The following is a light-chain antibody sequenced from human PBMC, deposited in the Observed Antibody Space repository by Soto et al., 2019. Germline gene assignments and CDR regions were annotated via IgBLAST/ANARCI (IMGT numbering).Light chain of an antibody. Sequence: DIPMTQSPSSLSASVGDRDTITCRASQDISVYLAWYQQKPGKVPKLLIYSASTLQSGVPSRFSGSGSGTDFTLTISSLQPEDVESYYCQKFNTAPLTFGQGTRLEIK. V-gene: IGKV1-27*01. CDR1: QDISVY. CDR3: QKFNTAPLT. CDR2: SAS. J-gene: IGKJ5*01.